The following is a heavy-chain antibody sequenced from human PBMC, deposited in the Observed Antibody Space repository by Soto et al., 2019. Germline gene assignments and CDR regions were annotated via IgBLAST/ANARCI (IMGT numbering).Heavy chain of an antibody. CDR3: ARYNYDFWSGYYNY. CDR1: GFTFSSYW. CDR2: INSDGIST. Sequence: GGSLRLSCAASGFTFSSYWMHWVRQAPGKGLVWVSRINSDGISTSYADSVKGRFTISRDNAKNTLYLQMNSLRAEDTAVYYCARYNYDFWSGYYNYWGQGTLVTVSS. V-gene: IGHV3-74*01. J-gene: IGHJ4*02. D-gene: IGHD3-3*01.